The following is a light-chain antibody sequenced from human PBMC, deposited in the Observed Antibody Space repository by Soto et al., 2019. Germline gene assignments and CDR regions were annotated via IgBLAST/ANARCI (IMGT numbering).Light chain of an antibody. CDR1: SSDVGAYNF. J-gene: IGLJ3*02. CDR3: CSYAGTYTLWV. Sequence: SALTQPRSVSGSPGQSVAISCTGTSSDVGAYNFVSWYQQHPGNAPKLIIYDVSKRPSGVPDRFSGSKSGNTASLTISGLQADDEADYYCCSYAGTYTLWVFGGGTKVTVL. CDR2: DVS. V-gene: IGLV2-11*01.